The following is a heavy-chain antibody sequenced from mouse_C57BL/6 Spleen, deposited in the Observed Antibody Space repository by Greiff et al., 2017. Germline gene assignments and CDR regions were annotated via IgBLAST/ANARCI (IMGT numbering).Heavy chain of an antibody. D-gene: IGHD2-2*01. CDR1: AYTLPANK. CDR2: IDPETGGT. J-gene: IGHJ3*01. CDR3: TGYDSWFAY. V-gene: IGHV1-15*01. Sequence: QVHVKQSGAELVRPGAQGTLSARVRAYTLPANKWPWVKQTPGHGLEGSGAIDPETGGTAYNQKFKGKAILTADKSSSTAYMELRSLTSEDSAVYYCTGYDSWFAYWGQGTLVTVSA.